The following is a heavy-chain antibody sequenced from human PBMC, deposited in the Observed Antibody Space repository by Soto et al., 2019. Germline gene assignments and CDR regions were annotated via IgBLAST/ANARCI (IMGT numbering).Heavy chain of an antibody. J-gene: IGHJ4*02. CDR2: ISSSSSYI. V-gene: IGHV3-21*01. D-gene: IGHD3-9*01. CDR3: ATYFD. Sequence: GGSLRLSCAASGFTFDDYGMSWVRQAPGKGLEWVSSISSSSSYIYYADSVKGRFTISRDNAKNSLYLQMNSLRAEDTAVYYCATYFDWGQGTLVTVSS. CDR1: GFTFDDYG.